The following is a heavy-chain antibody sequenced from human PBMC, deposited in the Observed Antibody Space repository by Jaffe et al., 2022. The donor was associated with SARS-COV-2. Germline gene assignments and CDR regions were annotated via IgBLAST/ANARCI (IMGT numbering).Heavy chain of an antibody. V-gene: IGHV3-73*02. CDR3: TSRGGSYSGSYAGDY. J-gene: IGHJ4*02. CDR1: GFTFSGSA. D-gene: IGHD1-26*01. Sequence: EVQLVESGGGLVQPGGSLKLSCAASGFTFSGSAMHWVRQASGKGLEWVGRIRSKANSYATAYAASVKGRFTISRDDSKNTAYLQMNSLKTEDTAVYYCTSRGGSYSGSYAGDYWGQGTLVTVSS. CDR2: IRSKANSYAT.